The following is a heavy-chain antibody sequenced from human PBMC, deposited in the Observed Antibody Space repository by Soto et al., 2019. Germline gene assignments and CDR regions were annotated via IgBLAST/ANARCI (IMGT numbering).Heavy chain of an antibody. CDR3: ARDQLLGFGELAALDY. J-gene: IGHJ4*02. CDR1: GFTFSSYA. CDR2: ISYDGSNK. D-gene: IGHD3-10*01. Sequence: GGSLRLSCAASGFTFSSYAMHWVRQAPGKGLEWVAVISYDGSNKYYADSVKGRFTISRDNSKNTLYLQMNSLRAEETVVFYCARDQLLGFGELAALDYGGQGTRVTVSS. V-gene: IGHV3-30-3*01.